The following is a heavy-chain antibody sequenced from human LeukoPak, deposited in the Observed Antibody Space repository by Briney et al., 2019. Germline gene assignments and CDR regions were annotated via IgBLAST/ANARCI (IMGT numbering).Heavy chain of an antibody. J-gene: IGHJ4*02. CDR1: GASISSYY. CDR2: IYYTGST. V-gene: IGHV4-59*08. Sequence: RPSETLSLTCTVSGASISSYYWSWIRQPPGKGLEWIGYIYYTGSTNYNPSLKSQVTMFVDMSKNQFSLRLSSVTAADTAVYYCARHRAYSSSSPFDYWGQGTLVTTSS. CDR3: ARHRAYSSSSPFDY. D-gene: IGHD6-6*01.